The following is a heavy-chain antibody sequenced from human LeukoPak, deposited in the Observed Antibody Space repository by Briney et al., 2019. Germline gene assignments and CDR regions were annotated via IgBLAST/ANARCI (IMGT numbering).Heavy chain of an antibody. D-gene: IGHD3-16*02. J-gene: IGHJ1*01. V-gene: IGHV3-11*06. CDR3: ARGGSRGSYRLRFQH. CDR2: ISSSSSYT. CDR1: GFTFSDYY. Sequence: GGSLRLSCAASGFTFSDYYMSWIRRAPGKGLEWVSYISSSSSYTNFADSVKGRITISRDNAKNSLYLQMNSLRAEDTAVYYCARGGSRGSYRLRFQHWGQGTLVTVSS.